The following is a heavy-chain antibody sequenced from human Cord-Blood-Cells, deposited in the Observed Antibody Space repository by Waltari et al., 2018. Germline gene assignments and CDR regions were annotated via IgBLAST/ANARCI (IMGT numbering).Heavy chain of an antibody. D-gene: IGHD3-3*01. CDR2: IIGSGGST. V-gene: IGHV3-23*01. CDR3: ATDCDDFWGGDAFDI. CDR1: GFTFRSYA. J-gene: IGHJ3*02. Sequence: EVQLLESGGGLVQPGGSLRLSCAASGFTFRSYAMSWVRQTPGKGLEWVSAIIGSGGSTDYADSVKGRFTISRDHSKNTLFLQMNSLRAEDTAVYYCATDCDDFWGGDAFDIWGQGTMGTVSS.